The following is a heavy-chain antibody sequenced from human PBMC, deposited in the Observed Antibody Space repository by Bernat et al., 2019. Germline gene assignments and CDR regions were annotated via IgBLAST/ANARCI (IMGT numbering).Heavy chain of an antibody. V-gene: IGHV3-7*03. D-gene: IGHD5-12*01. J-gene: IGHJ4*02. CDR2: IKQDGSEK. Sequence: VQLVESGGGVVQPGRSLRLSCAASGFTFSSYWMSWVRQAPGKGLEWVANIKQDGSEKYYVDSVKGRFTISRDNAKNSLYLQMNSLRAEDTAVYYCARDRGVATISVYFDYWGQGTLVTVSS. CDR3: ARDRGVATISVYFDY. CDR1: GFTFSSYW.